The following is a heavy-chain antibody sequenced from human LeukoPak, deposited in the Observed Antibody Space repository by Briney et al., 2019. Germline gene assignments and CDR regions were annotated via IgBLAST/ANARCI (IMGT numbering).Heavy chain of an antibody. Sequence: GGSLRLSCAASGFTLSNYWMHWVRQAPGKGLVWVSRVKGDGSITAYADSVKGRFTISRDIAKNTVCLQMNSLRVDDTAVYYCGRTSGGPEYWGQGTLVTVSS. D-gene: IGHD2-15*01. V-gene: IGHV3-74*01. CDR2: VKGDGSIT. J-gene: IGHJ4*02. CDR1: GFTLSNYW. CDR3: GRTSGGPEY.